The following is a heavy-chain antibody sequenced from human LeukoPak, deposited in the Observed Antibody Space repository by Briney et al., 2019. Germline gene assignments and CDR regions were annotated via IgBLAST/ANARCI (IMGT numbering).Heavy chain of an antibody. Sequence: SETLSLTCTVFGGSISSYYWSWIRQPPGKGLEWIGYIYYSGSTNYNPSLKSRVTISVDTSKNQFSLKLSSVTAADTAVYYCASSSRHYYDSSGYFDYWGQGTLVTVSS. V-gene: IGHV4-59*01. D-gene: IGHD3-22*01. CDR3: ASSSRHYYDSSGYFDY. CDR2: IYYSGST. J-gene: IGHJ4*02. CDR1: GGSISSYY.